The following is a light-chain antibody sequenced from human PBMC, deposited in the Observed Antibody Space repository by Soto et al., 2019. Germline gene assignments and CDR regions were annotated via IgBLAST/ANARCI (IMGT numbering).Light chain of an antibody. J-gene: IGKJ1*01. V-gene: IGKV1-17*01. Sequence: DIQMTQSPSSLSASAGDRVTITCRASQGVRNALDWYQQKPGKAPKRLIYEISSLQSGVPSRFSGSGSGTEFTLTINSLQPDDFATYYCQQYHIYSGTFGQGTKVEIK. CDR2: EIS. CDR1: QGVRNA. CDR3: QQYHIYSGT.